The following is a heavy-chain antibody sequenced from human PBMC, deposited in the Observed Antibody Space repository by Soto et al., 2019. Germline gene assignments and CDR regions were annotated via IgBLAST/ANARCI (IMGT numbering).Heavy chain of an antibody. J-gene: IGHJ4*02. CDR3: ARAAGYCSGGSCYLFDY. Sequence: QVQLVQSGAEVKKPGASVKVSCKASGYTFTSYAMHWVRQAPGQRLEWMGWINAGNGNTKYSQKFQGRVTITRDTSASTAYMELSSLRSEDTAVYYCARAAGYCSGGSCYLFDYWGQGTLVTVSS. CDR1: GYTFTSYA. CDR2: INAGNGNT. V-gene: IGHV1-3*01. D-gene: IGHD2-15*01.